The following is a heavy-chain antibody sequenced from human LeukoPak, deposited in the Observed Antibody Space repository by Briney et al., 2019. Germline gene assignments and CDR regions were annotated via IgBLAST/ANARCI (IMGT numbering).Heavy chain of an antibody. CDR1: GLTFSAYG. V-gene: IGHV3-23*01. Sequence: GGSLRLSCVASGLTFSAYGMSWIRQSPDKGLEWVSAISGGGGSTYYADSAQGRFTISRDNSKNTLYLQMNSLRVEDTAVYYCARGDDYGDFPFRYWGQGTLVTVSS. D-gene: IGHD4-17*01. CDR3: ARGDDYGDFPFRY. CDR2: ISGGGGST. J-gene: IGHJ4*02.